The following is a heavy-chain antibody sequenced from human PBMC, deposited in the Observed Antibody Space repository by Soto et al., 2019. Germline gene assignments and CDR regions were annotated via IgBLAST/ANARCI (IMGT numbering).Heavy chain of an antibody. CDR2: IIPIFGTA. CDR1: GGTFSSYA. CDR3: ARGRWLQSDYYYGMDV. J-gene: IGHJ6*02. D-gene: IGHD5-12*01. Sequence: SVKVSCKASGGTFSSYAISWVRQAPGQGLEWMGGIIPIFGTANYAQKFQGRVTITAGKSTSTAYMELSSLRSEDTAVYYCARGRWLQSDYYYGMDVWGQGTTVTVSS. V-gene: IGHV1-69*06.